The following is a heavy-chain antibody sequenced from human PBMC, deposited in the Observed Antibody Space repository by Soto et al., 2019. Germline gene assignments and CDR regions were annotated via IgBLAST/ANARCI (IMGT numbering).Heavy chain of an antibody. V-gene: IGHV3-23*01. CDR3: AKDLSSRSNPSGY. D-gene: IGHD3-10*02. CDR2: ISGSGGST. CDR1: GFTFSIYA. Sequence: GGSLRLSCAASGFTFSIYAMSWVRQAPGKGLEWVSAISGSGGSTYYADSVKGRFTISRDNSKNTLYLQMNSLRAEDTAVYYCAKDLSSRSNPSGYWGQGTLVTVSS. J-gene: IGHJ4*02.